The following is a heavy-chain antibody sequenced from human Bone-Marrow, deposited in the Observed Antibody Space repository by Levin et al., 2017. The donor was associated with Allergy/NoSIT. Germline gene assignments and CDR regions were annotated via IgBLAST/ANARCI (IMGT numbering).Heavy chain of an antibody. D-gene: IGHD3-16*02. CDR1: GGSLGTYY. J-gene: IGHJ4*02. CDR3: ARSFSLTDDFDF. Sequence: TSETLSLTCTVSGGSLGTYYWSWIRQPPGKGLEWIGCISASGNAEYHPSLKSRVNFSLDKSKNQFSLKVNSVTAADTALYYCARSFSLTDDFDFWGRGTLVAVSS. CDR2: ISASGNA. V-gene: IGHV4-4*09.